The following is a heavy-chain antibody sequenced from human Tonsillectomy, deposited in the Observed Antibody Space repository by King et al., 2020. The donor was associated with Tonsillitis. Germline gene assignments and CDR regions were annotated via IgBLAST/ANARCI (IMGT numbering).Heavy chain of an antibody. CDR3: AKEGHPGGGVVTRGDYYGMDV. D-gene: IGHD2-21*02. J-gene: IGHJ6*02. V-gene: IGHV3-21*01. CDR1: GITFSTYS. Sequence: VQLVESGGGLVKPGGSLRLSCAASGITFSTYSMNWVRQAPGKGLEWVSSISSGSTYIHYADSVKGRFTISRDNAKNSLFLQMNSLRAEDTAVYYCAKEGHPGGGVVTRGDYYGMDVWGQGTTVTVSS. CDR2: ISSGSTYI.